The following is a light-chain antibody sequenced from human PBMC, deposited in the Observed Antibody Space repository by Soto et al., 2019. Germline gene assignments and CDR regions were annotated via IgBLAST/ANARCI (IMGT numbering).Light chain of an antibody. Sequence: EIVLTQSPGTLSLSPGERATLFCRASQSVSSSYLAWYQQKPGQAPRLLIYGASFRATGIPDRFSGSGSGTDFTLIISRLEPEDFAVYHCQQYDSLPLTFSGGTRVDIK. CDR3: QQYDSLPLT. CDR1: QSVSSSY. J-gene: IGKJ4*01. CDR2: GAS. V-gene: IGKV3-20*01.